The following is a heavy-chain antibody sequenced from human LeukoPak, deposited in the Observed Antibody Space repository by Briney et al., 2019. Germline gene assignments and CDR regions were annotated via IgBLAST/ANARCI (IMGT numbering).Heavy chain of an antibody. CDR3: ASRYCGSTSCYLFAFDI. CDR2: IYYSGST. V-gene: IGHV4-59*01. Sequence: NPSETLSLTCTVSGGSISSYYWSWIRQPPGKGLEWIGYIYYSGSTNYNPSLKSRVTTSVDTSKNQFSLKLSSVTAADTAVYYCASRYCGSTSCYLFAFDIWGQGTMVTVSS. CDR1: GGSISSYY. D-gene: IGHD2-2*01. J-gene: IGHJ3*02.